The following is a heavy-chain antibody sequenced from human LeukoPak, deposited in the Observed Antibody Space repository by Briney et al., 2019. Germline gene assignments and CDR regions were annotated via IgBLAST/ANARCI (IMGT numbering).Heavy chain of an antibody. D-gene: IGHD2-2*02. CDR2: ISSSSSYI. CDR3: PRGPGNHCTSCYMRGDY. V-gene: IGHV3-21*01. CDR1: GFTLSSYS. J-gene: IGHJ4*02. Sequence: GGSLRLYCAASGFTLSSYSMNWVRQAPGKGLECVSSISSSSSYIYYADSVKVRFTIPRDNAKNSLYLPMTSLRADDTAVYYCPRGPGNHCTSCYMRGDYWGQGTLVTVSS.